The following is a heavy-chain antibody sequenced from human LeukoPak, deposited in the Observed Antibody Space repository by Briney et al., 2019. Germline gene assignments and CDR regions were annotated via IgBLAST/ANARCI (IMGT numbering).Heavy chain of an antibody. D-gene: IGHD3-16*01. V-gene: IGHV3-7*03. CDR1: GFTFSYW. J-gene: IGHJ4*02. Sequence: GGSLRLSCTASGFTFSYWMTGVRQAPGRGLEWVANIKDDGEKYYVDSVRGRFTISRDNARNSLYLQMNSLRVDDTAVYYCARGRGLDYWGQGTLVTVSS. CDR3: ARGRGLDY. CDR2: IKDDGEK.